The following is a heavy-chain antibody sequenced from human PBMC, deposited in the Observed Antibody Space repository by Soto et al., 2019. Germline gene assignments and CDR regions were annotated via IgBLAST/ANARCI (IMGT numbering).Heavy chain of an antibody. CDR2: ISSSSTI. CDR3: ARVLVDVYYYYYMDV. V-gene: IGHV3-48*02. J-gene: IGHJ6*03. Sequence: GGSLRLSCAASGFTFSSYSMNWVRQAPGKGLEWVSYISSSSTIYYADSVKGRFTISRDNAKNSLYLQMNSLRDEDTAVYYCARVLVDVYYYYYMDVWGKGTTVTVSS. CDR1: GFTFSSYS.